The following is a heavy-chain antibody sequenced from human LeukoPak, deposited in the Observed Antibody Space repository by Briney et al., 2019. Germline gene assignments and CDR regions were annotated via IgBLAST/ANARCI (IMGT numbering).Heavy chain of an antibody. CDR3: ARARYCSSTSCYTGYNWFDP. D-gene: IGHD2-2*02. J-gene: IGHJ5*02. CDR1: GGSISSGDYY. Sequence: SETLSLTCTVSGGSISSGDYYWNWIRQSPGKGLEWIGYIYYSESTYYNPSLRSRVTIAIDRSKDQFSLKLSSVTAADTAVYYCARARYCSSTSCYTGYNWFDPWGQGTLVTVSS. V-gene: IGHV4-30-4*01. CDR2: IYYSEST.